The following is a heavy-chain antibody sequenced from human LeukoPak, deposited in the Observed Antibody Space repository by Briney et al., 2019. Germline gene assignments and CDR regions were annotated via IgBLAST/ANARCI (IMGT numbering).Heavy chain of an antibody. D-gene: IGHD1-26*01. J-gene: IGHJ4*02. CDR1: GFTFSSSA. V-gene: IGHV3-30*02. CDR3: AKAAVGGTWSDY. Sequence: GGSLRLSCAASGFTFSSSAMHWVRQAPGKGLEWVAFMWSDGSDKYYADSVRGRFTISRDNSKNTLYLQMNSLRAEDTAVYYCAKAAVGGTWSDYWGQGTLVTVSS. CDR2: MWSDGSDK.